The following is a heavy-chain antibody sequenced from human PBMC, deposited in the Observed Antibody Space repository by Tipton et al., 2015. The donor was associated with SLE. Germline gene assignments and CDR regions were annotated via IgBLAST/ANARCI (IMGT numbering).Heavy chain of an antibody. D-gene: IGHD3-22*01. CDR3: ARVGTYDSSGYYYDN. V-gene: IGHV4-31*02. J-gene: IGHJ4*02. CDR2: IYYSGSP. Sequence: WVRQTPGKGLEWIGNIYYSGSPYYNPFLKSRVAISLDTSENQFSLRLTSVSAADTAVYYCARVGTYDSSGYYYDNWGQGMMVTVSS.